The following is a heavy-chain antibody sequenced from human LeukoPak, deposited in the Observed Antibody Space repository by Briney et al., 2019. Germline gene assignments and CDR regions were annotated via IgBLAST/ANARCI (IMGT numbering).Heavy chain of an antibody. Sequence: ASVKVSCKASGGTFSSYAISWVRQTPGQGLEWMGGIIPIFGTANYAQKFQGRVTITTDESTSTAYMELSSLRSEDTAVYYCAVATGVDNWFDPWGQGTLVTVSS. V-gene: IGHV1-69*05. J-gene: IGHJ5*02. CDR3: AVATGVDNWFDP. CDR2: IIPIFGTA. CDR1: GGTFSSYA. D-gene: IGHD5-12*01.